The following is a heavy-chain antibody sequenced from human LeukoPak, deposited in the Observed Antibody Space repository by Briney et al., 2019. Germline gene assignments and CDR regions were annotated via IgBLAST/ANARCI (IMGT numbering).Heavy chain of an antibody. CDR1: GESFSGHY. CDR3: ASGGAKDAFDI. D-gene: IGHD1-26*01. CDR2: INHSGST. J-gene: IGHJ3*02. V-gene: IGHV4-34*01. Sequence: SETLSLTCTVYGESFSGHYWTWIRQPPGKGLEWIGEINHSGSTNYNPSLESRVTISLDTSKNQFSLKLSSVTAADTAVYYCASGGAKDAFDIWGQGTMVTVSS.